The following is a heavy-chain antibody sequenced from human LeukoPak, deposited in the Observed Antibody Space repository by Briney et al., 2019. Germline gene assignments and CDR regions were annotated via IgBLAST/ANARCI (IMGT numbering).Heavy chain of an antibody. J-gene: IGHJ4*02. CDR3: GRQAAPDY. Sequence: PGGSLRLSCAASGFTVSSNYMSWVRQAPGKGLEWVSSISHISSNIYYADSVKGRFTISRDNAKNSLYLQMHSLRAEDTAVYYCGRQAAPDYWGQGTLVTVSS. V-gene: IGHV3-21*01. CDR2: ISHISSNI. D-gene: IGHD2-15*01. CDR1: GFTVSSNY.